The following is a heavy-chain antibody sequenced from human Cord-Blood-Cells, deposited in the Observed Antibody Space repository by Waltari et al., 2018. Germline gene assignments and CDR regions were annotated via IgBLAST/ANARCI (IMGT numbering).Heavy chain of an antibody. Sequence: QVQLVESGGGVVQPGRSLRLSCAASGFTFSSYGMPWVRQAPGKGLEWVAVIWYDGSNNYYADSVKGRFTISRDNSKNTLYLQMNSLRAEDTAVYYCAIDLGGGLDYWGQGTLVTVSS. D-gene: IGHD1-26*01. CDR1: GFTFSSYG. V-gene: IGHV3-33*01. CDR2: IWYDGSNN. J-gene: IGHJ4*02. CDR3: AIDLGGGLDY.